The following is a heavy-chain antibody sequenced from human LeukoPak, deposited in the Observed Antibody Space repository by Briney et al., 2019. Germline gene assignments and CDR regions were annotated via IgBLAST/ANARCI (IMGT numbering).Heavy chain of an antibody. V-gene: IGHV3-74*01. J-gene: IGHJ4*02. CDR2: INIDGSST. CDR1: GFAFSSLY. D-gene: IGHD1-14*01. CDR3: ARAITLSRSPAY. Sequence: GGSLRLSCAASGFAFSSLYMHWVRQAPGKGLVWVSRINIDGSSTTYADSVKGRFTISRDNTKNTLYLQMNSLRAEDTAVYYCARAITLSRSPAYWSQGTLVTVSS.